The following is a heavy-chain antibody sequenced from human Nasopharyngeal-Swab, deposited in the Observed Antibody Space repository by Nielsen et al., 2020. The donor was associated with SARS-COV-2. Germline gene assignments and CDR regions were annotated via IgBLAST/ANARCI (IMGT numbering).Heavy chain of an antibody. D-gene: IGHD6-19*01. J-gene: IGHJ4*02. Sequence: WIRQPPGKGLEWVSYISSSDSTTYYADSVKGRFTISRDNAKNSLYLQMNSLRVEDTGVYYCARADSSGWFFPDWGRGTLVTVSS. V-gene: IGHV3-48*03. CDR3: ARADSSGWFFPD. CDR2: ISSSDSTT.